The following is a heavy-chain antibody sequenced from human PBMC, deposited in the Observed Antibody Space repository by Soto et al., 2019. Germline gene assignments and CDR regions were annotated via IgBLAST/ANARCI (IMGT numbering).Heavy chain of an antibody. D-gene: IGHD3-3*01. CDR2: IYYNGFT. J-gene: IGHJ5*02. Sequence: SETLSLTCSVSGGSISTTSYYWAWIRQPPGKGLEWVGSIYYNGFTYYNPSLKSRLTISVDTSKHQFSLRLSSVTAADTALYYCARQDDFWSGYNSFDPWGQGTLVTVSS. CDR1: GGSISTTSYY. CDR3: ARQDDFWSGYNSFDP. V-gene: IGHV4-39*01.